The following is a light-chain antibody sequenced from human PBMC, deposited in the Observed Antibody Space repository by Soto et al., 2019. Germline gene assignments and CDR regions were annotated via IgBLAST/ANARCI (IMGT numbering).Light chain of an antibody. CDR1: NSNIGNCY. J-gene: IGLJ1*01. V-gene: IGLV1-51*01. CDR2: DNN. CDR3: GTWDSSLSAYV. Sequence: QSVLTQPPSVSAAPGQKVTISCSGSNSNIGNCYVSWYQQLPGTAPKLLIYDNNKRPSGIPDRFSGSKSGTSATLGITGLQTGDEADYYCGTWDSSLSAYVFGTGTKVTVL.